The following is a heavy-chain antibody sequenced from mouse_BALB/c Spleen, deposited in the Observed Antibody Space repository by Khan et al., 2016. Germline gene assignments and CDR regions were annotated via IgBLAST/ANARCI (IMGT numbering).Heavy chain of an antibody. D-gene: IGHD6-2*01. CDR1: GYTFSSYW. V-gene: IGHV1-9*01. CDR2: ILPGTGNT. CDR3: AYAFSAHSFAIAY. J-gene: IGHJ4*01. Sequence: QVRLQQSGAELMKPGASVKISCKATGYTFSSYWIEWVKQRPGHGLEWIGEILPGTGNTNYNEKFKGKATFTADTSSNTAYMQLSSLTSEDSAVYSSAYAFSAHSFAIAYWGQGTSVTVSS.